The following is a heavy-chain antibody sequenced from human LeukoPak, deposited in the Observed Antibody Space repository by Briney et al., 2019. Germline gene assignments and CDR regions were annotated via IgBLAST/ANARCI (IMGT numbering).Heavy chain of an antibody. D-gene: IGHD6-13*01. CDR1: GFIFSDYS. CDR2: ISSSSSYI. J-gene: IGHJ4*02. Sequence: SGGSLRLSCAASGFIFSDYSMNWVRQAPGKGLEWVSSISSSSSYIYYADSVKGRFTISRDNAKNSLYLQMNSLRAEDTAVYYCARSIAAAGTYFDYWGQGTLVTVSS. CDR3: ARSIAAAGTYFDY. V-gene: IGHV3-21*01.